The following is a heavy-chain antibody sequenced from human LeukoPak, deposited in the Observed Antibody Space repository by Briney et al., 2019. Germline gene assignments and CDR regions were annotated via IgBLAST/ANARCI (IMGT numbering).Heavy chain of an antibody. CDR3: TRSLNGDYFFDY. V-gene: IGHV4-61*02. J-gene: IGHJ4*02. Sequence: SETLSLTCTVSRGSINSASFYWRWVRQPAGKALEWIGRIFASGSTSYNPDLKSRLSVSLDKAKNQFSLLLNSVTAADTAVYYCTRSLNGDYFFDYWGQGARVTVTS. D-gene: IGHD4-17*01. CDR1: RGSINSASFY. CDR2: IFASGST.